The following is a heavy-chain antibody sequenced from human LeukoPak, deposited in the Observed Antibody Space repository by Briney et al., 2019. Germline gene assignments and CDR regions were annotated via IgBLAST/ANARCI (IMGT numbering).Heavy chain of an antibody. J-gene: IGHJ4*02. Sequence: TGGSLRLSCAASGFTFSSYAMSWVRQAPGKGLEWVSAISGSGGSTYYADSVKGRFTISRDNSKNTLYLQMNSLRAEDTAVYYCAKGYCSSTGCSLNYWGQGTLVTVSS. V-gene: IGHV3-23*01. CDR1: GFTFSSYA. CDR3: AKGYCSSTGCSLNY. CDR2: ISGSGGST. D-gene: IGHD2-2*01.